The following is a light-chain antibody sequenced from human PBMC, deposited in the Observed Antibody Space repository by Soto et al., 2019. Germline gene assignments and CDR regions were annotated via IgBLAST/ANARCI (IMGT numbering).Light chain of an antibody. CDR3: SSYAGSNNFV. Sequence: QSALTQPPSASGSPGQSVTISCTGTSSDVGGYNYVSWYKQHPGKAPKLMIYEVSERPSGVPDRFSGSKSSNTASLTVSGLQAEDEADYYCSSYAGSNNFVFGTWTKVTVL. CDR1: SSDVGGYNY. V-gene: IGLV2-8*01. J-gene: IGLJ1*01. CDR2: EVS.